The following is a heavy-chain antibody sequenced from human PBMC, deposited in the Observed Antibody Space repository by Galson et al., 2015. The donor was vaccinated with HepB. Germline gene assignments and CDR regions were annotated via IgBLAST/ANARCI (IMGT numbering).Heavy chain of an antibody. CDR1: GGSIHPYY. D-gene: IGHD3-16*01. CDR2: IFYDGST. V-gene: IGHV4-59*01. CDR3: ARGRYYLRFLPYMDV. J-gene: IGHJ6*03. Sequence: LSLTCTVSGGSIHPYYWNWIRQAPGKGLEWIGYIFYDGSTNYNPSLKSRVTISVDTSKSQFSLKLSSATAADTAVYYCARGRYYLRFLPYMDVWGKGTTVTVSS.